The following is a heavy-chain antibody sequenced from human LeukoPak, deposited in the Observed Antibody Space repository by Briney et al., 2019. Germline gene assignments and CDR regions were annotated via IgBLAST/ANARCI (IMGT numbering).Heavy chain of an antibody. CDR1: GFTLSSYD. D-gene: IGHD6-19*01. J-gene: IGHJ4*02. V-gene: IGHV3-13*05. Sequence: GGSLRLSCAASGFTLSSYDMHWVRHATGKGLEWVSAIGTAGDPYYPGSVKGRFTISRENAKNSLYLQMNSLRAGDTAVYYCARDRNGAGLDYWGQGTLVTVSS. CDR3: ARDRNGAGLDY. CDR2: IGTAGDP.